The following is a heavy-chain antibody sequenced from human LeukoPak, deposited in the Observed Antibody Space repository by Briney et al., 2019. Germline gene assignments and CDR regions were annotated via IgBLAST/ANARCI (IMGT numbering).Heavy chain of an antibody. Sequence: PSETLSLTCTVSGGSISSSSYYWGWIRQPPGKGLEWIGSIYYSGSTYYNPSLKSRVTISVDTSKNQFSLKLSSVTAAGTAVYYCASGGITIFGVVIKTFDYWGQGTLVTVSS. CDR1: GGSISSSSYY. V-gene: IGHV4-39*01. CDR3: ASGGITIFGVVIKTFDY. CDR2: IYYSGST. D-gene: IGHD3-3*01. J-gene: IGHJ4*02.